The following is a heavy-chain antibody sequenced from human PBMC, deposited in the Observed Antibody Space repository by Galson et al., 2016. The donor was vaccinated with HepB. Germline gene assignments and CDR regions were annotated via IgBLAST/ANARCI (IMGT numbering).Heavy chain of an antibody. CDR3: AKDLRDGTYYLDY. V-gene: IGHV3-23*01. J-gene: IGHJ4*02. CDR2: ISGSGAAT. Sequence: SLRLSCAASGFSFSTCAMTWVRQAPGKGLEWAAAISGSGAATYYADSVQGRFSISRDNAKNTLDLQMSSLRVDDTAVYFCAKDLRDGTYYLDYWGQGTLVTVTA. CDR1: GFSFSTCA. D-gene: IGHD5-24*01.